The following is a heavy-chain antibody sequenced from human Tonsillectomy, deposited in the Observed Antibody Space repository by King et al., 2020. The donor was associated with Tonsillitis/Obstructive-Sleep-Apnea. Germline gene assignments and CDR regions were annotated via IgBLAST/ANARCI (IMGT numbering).Heavy chain of an antibody. CDR1: GFTFSDYY. CDR2: ISSSGSTI. J-gene: IGHJ3*02. CDR3: ARAVEPDAFDI. D-gene: IGHD1-26*01. V-gene: IGHV3-11*01. Sequence: VQLVESGGGLVKPGGSLRLSCAASGFTFSDYYMTWIRQAPGKGLEWLSYISSSGSTIYYADSVKGRFTIFRDNAKNSLYLQMNSLIAEDTALYYCARAVEPDAFDIWGQGTMVTVSS.